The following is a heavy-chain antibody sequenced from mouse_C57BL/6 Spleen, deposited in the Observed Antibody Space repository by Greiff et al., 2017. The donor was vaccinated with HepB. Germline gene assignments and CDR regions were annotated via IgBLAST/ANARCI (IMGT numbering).Heavy chain of an antibody. Sequence: EVMLVESGGDLVKPGGSLKLSCAASGFTFSSYGMSWVRQTPDKRLEWVATISSGGSYTYYPDSVKGRFTISRDNAKNTLYLQMSSLKSEDTAMYYCARGGITTVVAFDYWGQGTTLTVSS. V-gene: IGHV5-6*01. CDR1: GFTFSSYG. CDR2: ISSGGSYT. J-gene: IGHJ2*01. CDR3: ARGGITTVVAFDY. D-gene: IGHD1-1*01.